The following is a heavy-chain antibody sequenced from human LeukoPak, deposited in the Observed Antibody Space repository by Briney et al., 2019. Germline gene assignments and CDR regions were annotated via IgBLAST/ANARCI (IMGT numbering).Heavy chain of an antibody. D-gene: IGHD2-21*01. CDR3: ARRLFESSPDAFDI. Sequence: SETLSLTCTVSGGSIRSYYWSWIRQPPGKGLEWIGFIYYTGTTNYNPSLKSRVTISVDTSKNQFSLKLSSVTAADTAIYYCARRLFESSPDAFDIWGQGTMVTVSS. CDR1: GGSIRSYY. J-gene: IGHJ3*02. V-gene: IGHV4-59*01. CDR2: IYYTGTT.